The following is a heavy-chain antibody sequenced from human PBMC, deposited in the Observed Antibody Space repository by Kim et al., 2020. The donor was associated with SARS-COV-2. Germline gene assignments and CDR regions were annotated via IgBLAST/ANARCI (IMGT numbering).Heavy chain of an antibody. CDR1: GFTFSNAW. CDR2: IKSKTDGGTT. CDR3: TTVKASFGAMVRGVIIRVGY. J-gene: IGHJ4*02. Sequence: GGSLRLSCAASGFTFSNAWMSWVRQAPGKGLEWVGRIKSKTDGGTTDYAAPVKGRFTISRDDSKNTLYLQMNSLKTEDTAVYYCTTVKASFGAMVRGVIIRVGYWGQGTLVTVSS. V-gene: IGHV3-15*01. D-gene: IGHD3-10*01.